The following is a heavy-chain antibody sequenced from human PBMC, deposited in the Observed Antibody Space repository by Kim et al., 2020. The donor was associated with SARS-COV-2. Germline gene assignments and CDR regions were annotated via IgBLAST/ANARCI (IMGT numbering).Heavy chain of an antibody. Sequence: GGSLRLSCAASGFTIDDYAMHWVRQAPGKGPEWVSHISGDCGRTYYADSVKGRFTISRDNSKNSLYLQMNSLRTEDTALYYCAKEGYCTTGVCYTHHSTWFAPWGQGTLVTVSS. CDR1: GFTIDDYA. CDR3: AKEGYCTTGVCYTHHSTWFAP. CDR2: ISGDCGRT. V-gene: IGHV3-43*02. D-gene: IGHD2-8*01. J-gene: IGHJ5*02.